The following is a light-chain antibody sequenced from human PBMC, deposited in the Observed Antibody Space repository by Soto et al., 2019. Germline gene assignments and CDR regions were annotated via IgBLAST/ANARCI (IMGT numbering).Light chain of an antibody. V-gene: IGLV2-8*01. Sequence: QSVLTQPPSASGSPGQSVTISCTGTSSDIGAYNYVSWYQQHPDKAPKFMIYEVTKRPSGVPDRFSGSKSVNTASLTLSGLQAEDDADYYCASYAGSNNFVVFGGGTKLTVL. CDR1: SSDIGAYNY. CDR2: EVT. CDR3: ASYAGSNNFVV. J-gene: IGLJ2*01.